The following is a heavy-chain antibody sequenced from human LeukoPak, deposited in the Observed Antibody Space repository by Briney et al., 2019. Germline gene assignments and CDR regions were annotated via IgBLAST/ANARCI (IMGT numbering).Heavy chain of an antibody. J-gene: IGHJ3*01. V-gene: IGHV7-4-1*02. CDR3: AREILRLDF. CDR2: INTNTGNP. CDR1: GYTFTSYA. Sequence: VSVKVSCKASGYTFTSYAMNWVRQAPGQGLEWMGWINTNTGNPTYAQGFTGRFVFSVDTSVSTAYLQISSLRTEDTAVYYCAREILRLDFWGQGTMVTVSS.